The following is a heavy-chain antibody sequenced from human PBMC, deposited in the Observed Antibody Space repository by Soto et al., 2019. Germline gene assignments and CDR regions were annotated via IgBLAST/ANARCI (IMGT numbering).Heavy chain of an antibody. V-gene: IGHV3-20*04. D-gene: IGHD6-19*01. J-gene: IGHJ5*02. CDR2: INWNGGST. CDR1: GFTFDDYG. Sequence: GGSLRLSCAASGFTFDDYGMSWVRQAPGKGLEWVSGINWNGGSTGYADSVKGRFTISRDNAKNSLYLQMNSLRAEDTALYYCARDGSSSGLLGWFDPWGQGTLVTVSS. CDR3: ARDGSSSGLLGWFDP.